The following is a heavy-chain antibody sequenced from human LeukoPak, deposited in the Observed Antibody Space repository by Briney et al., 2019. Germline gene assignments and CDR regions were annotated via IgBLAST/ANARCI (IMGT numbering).Heavy chain of an antibody. D-gene: IGHD3-10*01. CDR1: GFTFSSYA. V-gene: IGHV3-23*01. CDR2: ISGSGGST. J-gene: IGHJ4*02. Sequence: GGSLRLSCAASGFTFSSYAMSGVRQAPGKGLEWVSAISGSGGSTYYADSVKGRFTISRDNSKNTLYLQMNSLRAEDTAVYYCAKDLLLWFGPYADYWGQGTLVTVSS. CDR3: AKDLLLWFGPYADY.